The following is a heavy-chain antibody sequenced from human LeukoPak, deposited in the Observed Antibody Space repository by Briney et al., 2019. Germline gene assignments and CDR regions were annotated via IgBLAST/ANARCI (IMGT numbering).Heavy chain of an antibody. Sequence: SETLSLTCAVYGGSFSGYYWSWIRQPPGKELEWIGEINHSGSTNYNPSLKSRVTISVDTSKNQFSLKLSSVTAADTAVYYCAIRQLWFDFHSWGQGTLVTVSS. CDR2: INHSGST. CDR3: AIRQLWFDFHS. CDR1: GGSFSGYY. J-gene: IGHJ5*02. V-gene: IGHV4-34*01. D-gene: IGHD5-18*01.